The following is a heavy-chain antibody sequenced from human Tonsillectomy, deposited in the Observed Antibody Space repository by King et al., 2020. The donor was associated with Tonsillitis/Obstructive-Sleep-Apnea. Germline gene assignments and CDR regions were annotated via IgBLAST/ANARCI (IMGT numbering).Heavy chain of an antibody. CDR1: GFTFTTYA. CDR2: ISDSGST. CDR3: AKGALGYCSSTSCLYYFDY. Sequence: VQLVESGGGLIQPGGSLRLSCAASGFTFTTYAMSWVRQAQGKGLEWVSTISDSGSTYYADSVKGRFPISRDNSKKTLYLQMKSLRAEDTAVYYCAKGALGYCSSTSCLYYFDYWGQGTLVTVSS. V-gene: IGHV3-23*04. D-gene: IGHD2-2*01. J-gene: IGHJ4*02.